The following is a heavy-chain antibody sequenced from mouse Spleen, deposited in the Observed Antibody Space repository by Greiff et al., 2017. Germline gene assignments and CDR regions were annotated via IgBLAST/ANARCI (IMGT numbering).Heavy chain of an antibody. CDR1: GYAFSSSW. CDR3: ARERGLRRVFDY. CDR2: IYPGDGDT. V-gene: IGHV1-82*01. D-gene: IGHD2-4*01. Sequence: QVQLQQSGPELVKPGASVKISCKASGYAFSSSWMNWVKQRPGKGLEWIGRIYPGDGDTNYNGKFKGKATLTADKSSSTAYMQLSSLTSEDSAVYFCARERGLRRVFDYWGQGTTLTVSS. J-gene: IGHJ2*01.